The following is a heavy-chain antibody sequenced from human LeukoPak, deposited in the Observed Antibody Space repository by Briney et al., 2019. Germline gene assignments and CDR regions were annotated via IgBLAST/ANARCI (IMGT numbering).Heavy chain of an antibody. J-gene: IGHJ4*02. Sequence: GGSLRLSCAASGFTFSSYAMSWVRQAPGKGLEWVSAISGSGGSTYYADSVKGRFTISRDNSKNTLYLQMNSLRAEDTAVYYCAAGTSAGTWAFDYWGQGTLVTVSS. D-gene: IGHD6-13*01. CDR1: GFTFSSYA. CDR2: ISGSGGST. CDR3: AAGTSAGTWAFDY. V-gene: IGHV3-23*01.